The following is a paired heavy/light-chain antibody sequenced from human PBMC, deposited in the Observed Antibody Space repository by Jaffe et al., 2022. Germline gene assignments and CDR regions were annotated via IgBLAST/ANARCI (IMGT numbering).Heavy chain of an antibody. CDR2: INTKTGNP. Sequence: QVQVVQSGSELKKPGASVKVSCKVSGDAFQTYDMNWVRQAPGQGPEWMGWINTKTGNPTYAQGFTGRFVFSLDTSVNMAFLQITSLEVEDTAIYYCARDIHIEAAGGWGQGTLVTVSS. CDR3: ARDIHIEAAGG. D-gene: IGHD6-13*01. J-gene: IGHJ4*02. CDR1: GDAFQTYD. V-gene: IGHV7-4-1*04.
Light chain of an antibody. CDR3: TSYRSDRTWV. V-gene: IGLV2-14*03. Sequence: QSALTQPASVSGSPGQSITISCTGTNSDVGGYKYISWYQQHPDKAPKLIICDVNIRPSGVSHRFSASKSGNTASLTISGLQAEDEADYYCTSYRSDRTWVFGGGTKLTVL. J-gene: IGLJ3*02. CDR1: NSDVGGYKY. CDR2: DVN.